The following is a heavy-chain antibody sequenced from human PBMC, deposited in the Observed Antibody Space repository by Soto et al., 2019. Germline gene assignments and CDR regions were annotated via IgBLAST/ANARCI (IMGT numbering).Heavy chain of an antibody. CDR1: GFTFSSYA. Sequence: GGSLRLSCAASGFTFSSYAMSWVRQAPGKGLEWVSAISGSGGSTYYADSVKGRFTISRDNSKNTLYLQMNSLRAEDTAVYYCAKGLLVRGGEGAKYYYYYMDVWGKGTTVTVSS. V-gene: IGHV3-23*01. D-gene: IGHD3-10*01. J-gene: IGHJ6*03. CDR3: AKGLLVRGGEGAKYYYYYMDV. CDR2: ISGSGGST.